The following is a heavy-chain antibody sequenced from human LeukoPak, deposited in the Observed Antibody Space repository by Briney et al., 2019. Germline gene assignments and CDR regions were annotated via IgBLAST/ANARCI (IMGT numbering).Heavy chain of an antibody. J-gene: IGHJ4*02. D-gene: IGHD4/OR15-4a*01. Sequence: QPGGSLRLSCAASGFTFSSYWMTWVRQAPGKGLEWVASIKQDGNEKYYVDSVKGRFTISRDNARNSLYLQMSSLRADDTAVYYCARDGAFRIYDYWVQGTLVTVSS. CDR3: ARDGAFRIYDY. CDR1: GFTFSSYW. CDR2: IKQDGNEK. V-gene: IGHV3-7*01.